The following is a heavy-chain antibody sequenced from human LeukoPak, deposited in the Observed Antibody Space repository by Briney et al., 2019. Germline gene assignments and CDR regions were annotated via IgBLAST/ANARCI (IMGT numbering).Heavy chain of an antibody. J-gene: IGHJ6*04. Sequence: GGSLRLSCAASGFTFSSYTMNWVRQAPGKGPEWVSSITSSSSYIYYADSVKGRFTISRDNARNSLYLQMNSLRAEDTAVYYCAELGITMIGGVWGKGTTVTISS. D-gene: IGHD3-10*02. CDR1: GFTFSSYT. CDR3: AELGITMIGGV. V-gene: IGHV3-21*01. CDR2: ITSSSSYI.